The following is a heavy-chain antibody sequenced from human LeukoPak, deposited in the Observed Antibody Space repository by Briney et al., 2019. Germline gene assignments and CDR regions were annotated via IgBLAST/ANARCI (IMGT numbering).Heavy chain of an antibody. CDR3: ASFRGVRGYDY. V-gene: IGHV4-59*01. Sequence: SSETLSLTCTVSGGSISSYYWSWIRQPPGKGLEWIGYIYYSGSTNYNPSLKSRVTISVDTSKNQFSLKLSSVTAADTAVYYCASFRGVRGYDYWGQGTLVTVSS. J-gene: IGHJ4*02. D-gene: IGHD3-10*01. CDR2: IYYSGST. CDR1: GGSISSYY.